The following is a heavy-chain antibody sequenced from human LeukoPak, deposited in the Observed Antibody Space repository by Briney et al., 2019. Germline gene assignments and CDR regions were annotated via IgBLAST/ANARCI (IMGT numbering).Heavy chain of an antibody. CDR1: DGSISGYF. CDR2: IYDSGST. CDR3: ARHKPGTYYYGMDV. V-gene: IGHV4-59*08. J-gene: IGHJ6*02. Sequence: PSETLSLICTVSDGSISGYFWSWIQQPPGKGLEWIGYIYDSGSTNYNPSLKSRVTISVDTSKNQFFLKLSSVTAADTGVYYCARHKPGTYYYGMDVWGQGTTVTVSS. D-gene: IGHD3-16*01.